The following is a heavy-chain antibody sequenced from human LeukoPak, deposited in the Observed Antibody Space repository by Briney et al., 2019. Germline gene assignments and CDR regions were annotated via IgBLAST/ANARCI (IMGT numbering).Heavy chain of an antibody. V-gene: IGHV3-7*01. CDR1: GFTSSSYW. CDR3: AGRYDFWSGYYYFDY. CDR2: IKQDGSEK. J-gene: IGHJ4*02. D-gene: IGHD3-3*01. Sequence: GGSLRLSCAASGFTSSSYWMSWVRQAPGKGLEWVANIKQDGSEKYYVDSVKGRFTISRDNAKNSLYLQMNSLRAEDTAVYYCAGRYDFWSGYYYFDYWGQGTLVTVSS.